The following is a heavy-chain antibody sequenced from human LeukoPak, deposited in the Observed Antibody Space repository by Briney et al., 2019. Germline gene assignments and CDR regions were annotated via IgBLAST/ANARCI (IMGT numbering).Heavy chain of an antibody. Sequence: PGGSLRLSCGASGFTFRRDWMHWVRQGPGKGLVWVSRMNSDGSTTNYADSVKGRFTISRDNAKNTLYLQMNSLRAEDTAVYYCVRALMGTSDHWGQGSLVTVSS. CDR2: MNSDGSTT. J-gene: IGHJ4*02. CDR3: VRALMGTSDH. CDR1: GFTFRRDW. V-gene: IGHV3-74*01. D-gene: IGHD7-27*01.